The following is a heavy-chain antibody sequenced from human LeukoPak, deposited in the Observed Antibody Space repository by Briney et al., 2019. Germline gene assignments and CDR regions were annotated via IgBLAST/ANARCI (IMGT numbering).Heavy chain of an antibody. CDR3: ARIVGATYGWFDP. Sequence: SETLSLTCTVSGGSISSSSYYWGWIRQPPGKGLEWIGSFYYSGSTYYTPSLESRVTISVDTSKNQLSLKLSSVTAADTAVYYCARIVGATYGWFDPWGQGTLVTVSS. CDR1: GGSISSSSYY. V-gene: IGHV4-39*01. J-gene: IGHJ5*02. CDR2: FYYSGST. D-gene: IGHD1-26*01.